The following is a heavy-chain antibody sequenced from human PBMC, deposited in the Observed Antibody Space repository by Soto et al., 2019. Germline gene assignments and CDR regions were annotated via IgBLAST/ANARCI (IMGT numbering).Heavy chain of an antibody. J-gene: IGHJ4*02. CDR1: GYTLTELS. CDR3: AKSSIAARGSTFDY. V-gene: IGHV1-24*01. Sequence: ASVKVSCKVSGYTLTELSMHWVRQAPGKGLERMGGFDPEDGKTIYAQKFQGRVTMTEDTSTDTAYMELSSLRSEDTVVYYCAKSSIAARGSTFDYWGQGTLVTVSS. CDR2: FDPEDGKT. D-gene: IGHD6-6*01.